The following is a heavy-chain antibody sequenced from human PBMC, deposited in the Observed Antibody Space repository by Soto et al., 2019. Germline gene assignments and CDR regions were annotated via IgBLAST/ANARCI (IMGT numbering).Heavy chain of an antibody. CDR2: ISGSGGST. CDR3: ANPIVAPYYYGMDV. Sequence: GGSLRLSCAASGFTFSSYAMSWVRQAPGKGLEWVSAISGSGGSTYYADSVKGRFTISRDNSKNTLYLQMNSLRAEDTAVYYCANPIVAPYYYGMDVWGQGTPVTVSS. CDR1: GFTFSSYA. V-gene: IGHV3-23*01. D-gene: IGHD5-12*01. J-gene: IGHJ6*02.